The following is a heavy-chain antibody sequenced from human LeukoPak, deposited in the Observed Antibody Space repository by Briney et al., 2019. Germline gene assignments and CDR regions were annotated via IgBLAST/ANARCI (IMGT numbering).Heavy chain of an antibody. CDR2: ISAGTGST. Sequence: GGSLRLSCVASGFTFSSYVMTWVRQAPGKGLEWVSGISAGTGSTYYADSVKGRFTISRDNSKNTLYLQMNSLRAEDTAVYYCAKELRNFIDYYMDVWGKGTMVTVSS. D-gene: IGHD3-16*02. CDR1: GFTFSSYV. V-gene: IGHV3-23*01. J-gene: IGHJ6*03. CDR3: AKELRNFIDYYMDV.